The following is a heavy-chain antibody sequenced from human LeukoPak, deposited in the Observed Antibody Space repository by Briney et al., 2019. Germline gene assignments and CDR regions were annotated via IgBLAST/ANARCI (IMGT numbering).Heavy chain of an antibody. V-gene: IGHV2-5*02. D-gene: IGHD2-2*01. Sequence: GPTLVNPTQTLTLTCTFSGFSLSTSGVGVGWIRQPPGKALEWLALIYWDDDKRYSPSLKSRLTITKDTSKNQVVLTMTNMDPVDTATYYCAHEGYCSSTSCPESATGLFDYWGQGTLVTVSS. CDR3: AHEGYCSSTSCPESATGLFDY. CDR2: IYWDDDK. J-gene: IGHJ4*02. CDR1: GFSLSTSGVG.